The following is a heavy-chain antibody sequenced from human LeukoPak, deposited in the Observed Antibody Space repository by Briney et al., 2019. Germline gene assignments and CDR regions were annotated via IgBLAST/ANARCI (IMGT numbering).Heavy chain of an antibody. D-gene: IGHD6-13*01. CDR3: ARLEVQQLADY. J-gene: IGHJ4*02. CDR2: INPNSGGT. Sequence: GGSAKVSCTASGYTLTAYYMHWVRQAPGQGLEWMGWINPNSGGTNYAQKFQGRVTLTTDTSTSTAYMELRSLRSYDTAVYYCARLEVQQLADYWGQGTLVTVSS. CDR1: GYTLTAYY. V-gene: IGHV1-2*02.